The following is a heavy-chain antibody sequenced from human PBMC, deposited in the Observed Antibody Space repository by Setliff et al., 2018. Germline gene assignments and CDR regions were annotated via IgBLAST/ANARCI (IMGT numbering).Heavy chain of an antibody. D-gene: IGHD6-19*01. V-gene: IGHV1-69*05. CDR1: GATFSNYG. CDR3: ARVGDTGWYGGAIDY. CDR2: TIPMFGTT. Sequence: ASVKVSWKASGATFSNYGVSWVRQAPGQRLEWMGGTIPMFGTTNYAQKFQGRVTVITDESTSTAYMELSSLKSEDTAVYYCARVGDTGWYGGAIDYWGQGTLVTVSS. J-gene: IGHJ4*02.